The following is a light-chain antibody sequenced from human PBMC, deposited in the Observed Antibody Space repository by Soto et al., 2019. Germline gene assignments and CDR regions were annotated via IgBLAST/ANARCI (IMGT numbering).Light chain of an antibody. CDR3: QQNRHWPRT. CDR2: GAS. Sequence: EVVMTQYPATLSVSPGERATLSCRASQCVACDLVWYQQKPGQAPRLLIYGASPRATGIPGSFSGSGMGTAFTLTISRLQYEDSSVYHWQQNRHWPRTFGQGTKVEI. J-gene: IGKJ1*01. CDR1: QCVACD. V-gene: IGKV3-15*01.